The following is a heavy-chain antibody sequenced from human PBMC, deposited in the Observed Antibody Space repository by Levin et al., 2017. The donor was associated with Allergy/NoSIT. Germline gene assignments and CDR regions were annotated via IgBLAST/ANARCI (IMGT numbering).Heavy chain of an antibody. V-gene: IGHV4-59*01. CDR3: ARESSSWYAGHYFDY. D-gene: IGHD6-13*01. J-gene: IGHJ4*02. Sequence: PSETLSLTCTVSGGSISSYYWSWIRQPPGKGLEWIGYIYYSGSTNYNPSLKSRVTISVDTSKNQFSLKLSSVTAADTAVYYCARESSSWYAGHYFDYWGQGTLVTVSS. CDR2: IYYSGST. CDR1: GGSISSYY.